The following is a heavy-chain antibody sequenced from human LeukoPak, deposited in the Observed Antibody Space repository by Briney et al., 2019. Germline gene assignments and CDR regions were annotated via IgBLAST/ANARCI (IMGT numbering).Heavy chain of an antibody. CDR1: GGSIRSSSYN. J-gene: IGHJ6*03. V-gene: IGHV4-39*07. CDR2: LHYTGST. Sequence: KSSETLSLTCTVSGGSIRSSSYNWGWIRQPPGKGLEWIGSLHYTGSTYYNPSLKSRVTITVDTSKNQFSLKLSSVTAADTAVYYCAREAVSYYYYYMDVWGKGTAVTVSS. CDR3: AREAVSYYYYYMDV. D-gene: IGHD5/OR15-5a*01.